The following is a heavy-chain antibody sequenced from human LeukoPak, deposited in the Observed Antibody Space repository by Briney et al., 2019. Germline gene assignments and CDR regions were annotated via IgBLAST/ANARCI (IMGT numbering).Heavy chain of an antibody. V-gene: IGHV4-39*02. CDR1: GGSISSSSYY. D-gene: IGHD4-17*01. Sequence: SETLSLTCTVSGGSISSSSYYWGWIRQPPGKGLEWIGSIYYSGSTYYNPSLRSRVTISVDTSKNQFSLKLSSVTAADTAVYYCAKDYGDYSLAWGQGTLVTVSS. CDR2: IYYSGST. J-gene: IGHJ5*02. CDR3: AKDYGDYSLA.